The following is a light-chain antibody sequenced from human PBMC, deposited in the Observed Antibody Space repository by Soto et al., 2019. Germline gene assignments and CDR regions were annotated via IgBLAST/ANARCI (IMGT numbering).Light chain of an antibody. Sequence: ALTQSPGTLSSSPGERATLSCRASQSVSSNYLAWYQQKPGQAPRLLIYGASSRATGIPDRFSGSGSGTDFTLTINRLEPEDFAVYYCQQYGDLPWTFGQGTKVDI. V-gene: IGKV3-20*01. CDR1: QSVSSNY. J-gene: IGKJ1*01. CDR2: GAS. CDR3: QQYGDLPWT.